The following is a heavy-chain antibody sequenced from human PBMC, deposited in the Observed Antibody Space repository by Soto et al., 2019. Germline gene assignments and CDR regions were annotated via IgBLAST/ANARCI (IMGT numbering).Heavy chain of an antibody. CDR3: ERTLVLRYFDWQRTNYNGMAV. D-gene: IGHD3-9*01. J-gene: IGHJ6*02. Sequence: SSVKVSCKASGGTFSSYAISWVRQAPGQGLEWMGGIIPIFGTANYAQKFQGRVTITADESTSTAYMELSSLRSEDTAVYYCERTLVLRYFDWQRTNYNGMAVSSQGTTVPISS. CDR2: IIPIFGTA. CDR1: GGTFSSYA. V-gene: IGHV1-69*13.